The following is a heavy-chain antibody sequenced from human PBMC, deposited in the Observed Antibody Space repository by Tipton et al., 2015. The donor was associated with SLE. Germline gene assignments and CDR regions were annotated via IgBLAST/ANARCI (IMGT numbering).Heavy chain of an antibody. Sequence: TLSLTCTVSGGSISSYYWSWIRQPPGKGLEWIGEVNHSGSTNCNPSLKSRVTISVDTSKNQFFLKLSSVTAADTAVYYCARAYNSGWPHYSYSGMDVWGQGTTVTVSS. J-gene: IGHJ6*02. V-gene: IGHV4-34*01. CDR2: VNHSGST. D-gene: IGHD6-19*01. CDR1: GGSISSYY. CDR3: ARAYNSGWPHYSYSGMDV.